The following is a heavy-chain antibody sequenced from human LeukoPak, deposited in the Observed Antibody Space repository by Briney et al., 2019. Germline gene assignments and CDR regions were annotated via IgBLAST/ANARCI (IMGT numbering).Heavy chain of an antibody. D-gene: IGHD4-17*01. CDR1: GYTFTSYG. Sequence: ASVKVSCKASGYTFTSYGISWVRQAPEQGLEWMRWISAYNGNTNYAQKLQGRVTITTDTSTSTAYMELRSLRSDDTAVYYCARGGDRTPRYGMDVWGQGTTVTVSS. CDR3: ARGGDRTPRYGMDV. V-gene: IGHV1-18*01. J-gene: IGHJ6*02. CDR2: ISAYNGNT.